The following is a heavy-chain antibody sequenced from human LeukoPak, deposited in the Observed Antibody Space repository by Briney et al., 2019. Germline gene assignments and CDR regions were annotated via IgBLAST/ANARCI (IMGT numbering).Heavy chain of an antibody. V-gene: IGHV3-64*01. J-gene: IGHJ4*02. CDR3: ARRGSGWEFGY. CDR1: GFTFSSHS. D-gene: IGHD6-19*01. Sequence: GGSLRLSCVASGFTFSSHSMHWVRQARGKGLEYVSGIRSNGGSTYFAKSVKGRFTISRDNSKNTLDLQMGSLRAEDMAVYYCARRGSGWEFGYWGQGTVVTVSA. CDR2: IRSNGGST.